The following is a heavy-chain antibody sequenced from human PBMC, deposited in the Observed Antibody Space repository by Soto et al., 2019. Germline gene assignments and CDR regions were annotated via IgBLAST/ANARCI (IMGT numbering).Heavy chain of an antibody. CDR3: ALIKDCSRTDCYLASFHP. V-gene: IGHV2-26*01. J-gene: IGHJ5*02. D-gene: IGHD2-2*01. CDR2: IFSNDDK. Sequence: SGPTLVNATETLTLTCTVSGLSLSNGRLGVSWIRQPPGKALEWLAHIFSNDDKSYSTSLRSRLTISKDTSRSQVVLTMAIMDPMDSATYYCALIKDCSRTDCYLASFHPWGQGTLVTVSS. CDR1: GLSLSNGRLG.